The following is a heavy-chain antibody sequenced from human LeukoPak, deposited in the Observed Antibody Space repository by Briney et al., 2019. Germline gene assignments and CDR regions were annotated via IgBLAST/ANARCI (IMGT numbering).Heavy chain of an antibody. V-gene: IGHV3-23*01. J-gene: IGHJ4*02. CDR2: ISTSGDSA. Sequence: GGSLRLSCAASGFTFSSYGMHWVRQAPGKGLEWVSKISTSGDSAYYADSVKGRFITSRDNSKNTLYLQMNSLRAEDTAVYYCAKSKSWWYYFDYWGQGSLVTVSS. CDR3: AKSKSWWYYFDY. D-gene: IGHD2-8*02. CDR1: GFTFSSYG.